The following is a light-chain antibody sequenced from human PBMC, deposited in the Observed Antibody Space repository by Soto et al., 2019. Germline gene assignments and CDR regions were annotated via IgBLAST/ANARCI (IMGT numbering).Light chain of an antibody. CDR1: QSVGSN. CDR2: GAS. V-gene: IGKV3-15*01. J-gene: IGKJ4*01. Sequence: EMVLTQSPGTLSLSPGERATLSCGASQSVGSNLAWYQQKPGQAPRLLIYGASTMATGIPARFSGSGSGTEFTLTISSLQSEDFAVYYCQQYNNSPGTFGGGTKVDIK. CDR3: QQYNNSPGT.